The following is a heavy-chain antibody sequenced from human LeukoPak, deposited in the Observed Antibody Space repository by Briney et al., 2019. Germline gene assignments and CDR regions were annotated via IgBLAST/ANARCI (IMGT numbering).Heavy chain of an antibody. CDR1: GGSISSYY. J-gene: IGHJ4*02. Sequence: SETLSLTCTVSGGSISSYYWSWIRQPPGKGLEWIGYIYYSGSTNYYPSLKSRVTISVETSKNQFSLKLSSVTAADTAVYYCAGAVAGTYFDYWGQGTLVTVSS. CDR3: AGAVAGTYFDY. D-gene: IGHD6-19*01. V-gene: IGHV4-59*08. CDR2: IYYSGST.